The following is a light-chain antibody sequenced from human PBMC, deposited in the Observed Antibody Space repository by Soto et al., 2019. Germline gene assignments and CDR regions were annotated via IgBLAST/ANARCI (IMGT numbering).Light chain of an antibody. CDR1: SSNIGSNT. CDR2: SSN. J-gene: IGLJ2*01. Sequence: QSVLTQPPSASGTPGQRVTISCSGSSSNIGSNTVNWYQQLPEMAPKLLIHSSNQRTSGVPDRFSGSKSGTSASLAISGLQSEDEADYYCAAWDDSLNVVLFGGGTKLTVL. CDR3: AAWDDSLNVVL. V-gene: IGLV1-44*01.